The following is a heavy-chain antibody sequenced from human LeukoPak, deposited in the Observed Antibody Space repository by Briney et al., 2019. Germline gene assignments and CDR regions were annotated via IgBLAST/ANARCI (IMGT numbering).Heavy chain of an antibody. Sequence: GGSLRLSCAASGFTFSDYYMTWLRQAPGKGLEWLSYIDSSGDVIYYADSVKGRFTISRDNAKNSVFLQMNSLRAEDTAVYYCAKGTHSSSWHWYDPWGQGTLVTVSS. D-gene: IGHD3-22*01. V-gene: IGHV3-11*01. CDR2: IDSSGDVI. CDR3: AKGTHSSSWHWYDP. CDR1: GFTFSDYY. J-gene: IGHJ5*02.